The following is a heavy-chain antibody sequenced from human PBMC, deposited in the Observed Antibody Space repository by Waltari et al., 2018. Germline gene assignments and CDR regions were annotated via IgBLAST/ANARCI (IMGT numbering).Heavy chain of an antibody. CDR3: APLPGGSGQTFDY. Sequence: EVELVQSGAEVKKPGATVKISCKASGYTFMDYFMHWVQQAPGKGLEWMGRIDPEDGETVYSEKFQRRVTITADTSTDTAYMELSSLTSGDTAVYYCAPLPGGSGQTFDYWGQGTLVTVSS. CDR2: IDPEDGET. J-gene: IGHJ4*02. V-gene: IGHV1-69-2*01. D-gene: IGHD3-10*01. CDR1: GYTFMDYF.